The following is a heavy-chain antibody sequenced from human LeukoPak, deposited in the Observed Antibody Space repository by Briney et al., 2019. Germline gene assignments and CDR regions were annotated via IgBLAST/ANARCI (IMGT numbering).Heavy chain of an antibody. CDR1: GGPFSGYY. J-gene: IGHJ6*02. CDR2: INHSGST. CDR3: ARGQRFLEWLLPDYYYYYGMDV. Sequence: PSETLSLTCAVYGGPFSGYYWSWIRQPPGKGLEWIGEINHSGSTNYNPSLKSRVTISVDTSKNQLSLKLSSVTAADTAVYYCARGQRFLEWLLPDYYYYYGMDVWGQGTTVTVSS. V-gene: IGHV4-34*01. D-gene: IGHD3-3*01.